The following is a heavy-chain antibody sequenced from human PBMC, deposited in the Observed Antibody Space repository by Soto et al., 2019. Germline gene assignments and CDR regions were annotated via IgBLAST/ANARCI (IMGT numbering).Heavy chain of an antibody. D-gene: IGHD4-17*01. Sequence: QVQLVESGGGVVQPGRSLRLSCAASGFTFSSYAMHWVRQAPGKGLEWVAVISYDGSNKYYAVSVKGRFTISRDNSKNSLFQQMNSLIAEDTAVYYCARVGRLHYVVYRGQVTLVSVYS. J-gene: IGHJ4*02. CDR3: ARVGRLHYVVY. CDR1: GFTFSSYA. V-gene: IGHV3-30-3*01. CDR2: ISYDGSNK.